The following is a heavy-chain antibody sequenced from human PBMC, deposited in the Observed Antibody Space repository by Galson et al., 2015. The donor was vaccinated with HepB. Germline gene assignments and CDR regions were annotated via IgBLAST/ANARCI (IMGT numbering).Heavy chain of an antibody. J-gene: IGHJ4*02. V-gene: IGHV3-30-3*01. CDR2: ISYDGSNK. CDR3: AREPYSSGWSKRGRYFDY. Sequence: SLRLSCAASGFIFNSYAMTWVRQAPGKGLEWVAFISYDGSNKYYADSVKGRFTISGDNSKNTLYLQMNSLRPEDTAVYYCAREPYSSGWSKRGRYFDYWGQGALVTVSS. CDR1: GFIFNSYA. D-gene: IGHD6-19*01.